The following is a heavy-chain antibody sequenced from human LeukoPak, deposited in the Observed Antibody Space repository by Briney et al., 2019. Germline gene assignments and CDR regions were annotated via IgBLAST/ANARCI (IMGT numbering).Heavy chain of an antibody. D-gene: IGHD4-17*01. CDR3: AIARSYDYAKYFDY. CDR2: IRYDGSNK. J-gene: IGHJ4*02. CDR1: GFTFSTYG. V-gene: IGHV3-30*02. Sequence: GGSLRLSCAASGFTFSTYGMHWVRQAPGKGLEWVSFIRYDGSNKYYADSVEGRFTISRDYSKNTLYLQMNSLRAEDTAVYYCAIARSYDYAKYFDYWGQGTLVTVSS.